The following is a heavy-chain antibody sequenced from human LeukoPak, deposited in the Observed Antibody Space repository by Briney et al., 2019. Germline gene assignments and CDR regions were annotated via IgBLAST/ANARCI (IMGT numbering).Heavy chain of an antibody. J-gene: IGHJ5*02. CDR1: GFTFSSYA. CDR2: ISGSGGST. D-gene: IGHD6-13*01. Sequence: GGSLRLSCAASGFTFSSYAMSWVRQAPGKGLEWVSAISGSGGSTYYADSVKGRFTISRDNSKNTLYLQMNSLRAEDTAVYYCAIDPASSSWYQDNWFDPWGQGTLVTVSS. CDR3: AIDPASSSWYQDNWFDP. V-gene: IGHV3-23*01.